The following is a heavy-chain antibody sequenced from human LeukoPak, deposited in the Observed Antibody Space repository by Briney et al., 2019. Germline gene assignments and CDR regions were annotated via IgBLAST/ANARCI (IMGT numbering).Heavy chain of an antibody. V-gene: IGHV3-9*01. CDR1: GFTFDDYA. Sequence: GGSLRLSCAASGFTFDDYAMHWVRQAPGKGLEWVSGISWNSGSIGYADSVKGRFTISRDNAKNSLYLQMNSLRAEDTAVYYCASTYSTDDFDYWGQGTLVTVSS. CDR2: ISWNSGSI. J-gene: IGHJ4*02. D-gene: IGHD6-13*01. CDR3: ASTYSTDDFDY.